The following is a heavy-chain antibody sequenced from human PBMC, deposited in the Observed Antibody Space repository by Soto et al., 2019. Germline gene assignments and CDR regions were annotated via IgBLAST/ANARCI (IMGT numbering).Heavy chain of an antibody. V-gene: IGHV2-5*01. J-gene: IGHJ4*02. CDR3: AHSNGGYEIIYFDF. CDR1: GFSFTTAGVA. Sequence: SGPTLVNPTQTLTLTCTFSGFSFTTAGVAVGWIRQTPGGALEWLTLIYYNDDRRFSPSLKTRLTITGDTSKNQVVLSLTNVDPGDTATYFCAHSNGGYEIIYFDFWGQGIPVTVSS. D-gene: IGHD5-12*01. CDR2: IYYNDDR.